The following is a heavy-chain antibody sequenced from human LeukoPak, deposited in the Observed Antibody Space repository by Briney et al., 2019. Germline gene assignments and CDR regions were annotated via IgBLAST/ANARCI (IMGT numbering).Heavy chain of an antibody. Sequence: GGSLRLSCAASGFTFSSYWMSWVRQAPGKGLEWVANIKQDGSEKYYVDSVKGRFTISRDNAKNSLYLQMNSLRAEDTAVYYCARDETQLWFYYYDSSGSYYFDYWGQGTLVTVSS. CDR1: GFTFSSYW. CDR2: IKQDGSEK. CDR3: ARDETQLWFYYYDSSGSYYFDY. V-gene: IGHV3-7*01. J-gene: IGHJ4*02. D-gene: IGHD3-22*01.